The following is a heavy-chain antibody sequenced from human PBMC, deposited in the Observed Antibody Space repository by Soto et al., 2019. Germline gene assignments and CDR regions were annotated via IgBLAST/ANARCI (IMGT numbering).Heavy chain of an antibody. CDR2: ISWNSGSI. CDR3: AKGVLRFLEWQDYFDY. CDR1: GFTFDDYA. J-gene: IGHJ4*02. D-gene: IGHD3-3*01. V-gene: IGHV3-9*01. Sequence: VQLVESGGGLVQPGRSLRLSCAASGFTFDDYAMHWVRQAPGKGLEWVSGISWNSGSIGYADSVKGRFTISRDNAKNSLYLQMNSLRAEDTALYYCAKGVLRFLEWQDYFDYWGQGTLVTVSS.